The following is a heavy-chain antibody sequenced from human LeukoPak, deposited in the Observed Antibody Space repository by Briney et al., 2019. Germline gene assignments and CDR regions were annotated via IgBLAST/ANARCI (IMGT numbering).Heavy chain of an antibody. CDR2: MCGTAGCT. CDR1: GFTFYMYA. Sequence: GGSLRLSCQASGFTFYMYAMSWVRQAPGKGLEWVASMCGTAGCTFYPHSVKGRFPISRDNSKNVMYLRMNSLTAEDTAIYYCAKDRPNFHENSGHYYRRDGDSWGQGTLVTVSS. V-gene: IGHV3-23*01. CDR3: AKDRPNFHENSGHYYRRDGDS. J-gene: IGHJ5*01. D-gene: IGHD3-22*01.